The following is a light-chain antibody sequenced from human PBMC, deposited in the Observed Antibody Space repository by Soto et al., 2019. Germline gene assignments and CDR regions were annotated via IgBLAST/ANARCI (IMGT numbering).Light chain of an antibody. CDR1: RYDIGAYDY. CDR3: NSYTNSSAVV. Sequence: QSVLTQPASMSGSPGQSITISCAGTRYDIGAYDYVSWYQQHPGNAPKLLVYEVTNRPSGVSDRFSGSKSGNTASLTISGLQAEDEADYYCNSYTNSSAVVFXGGTKVTVL. J-gene: IGLJ2*01. V-gene: IGLV2-14*01. CDR2: EVT.